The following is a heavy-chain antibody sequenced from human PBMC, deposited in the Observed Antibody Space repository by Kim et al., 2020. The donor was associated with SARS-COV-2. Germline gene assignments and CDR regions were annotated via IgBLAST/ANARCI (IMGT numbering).Heavy chain of an antibody. Sequence: GGSLRLSCVASGFDFTSYSINWVRQSPGKGLEWVASISSDGNYTFHADSVKGRFIKSRDNTQNSLFLEMTGLRVEDTGVYYCARVRTTEMTLYIDVWGQGTLVVVSS. J-gene: IGHJ4*02. D-gene: IGHD1-7*01. CDR2: ISSDGNYT. CDR3: ARVRTTEMTLYIDV. V-gene: IGHV3-21*01. CDR1: GFDFTSYS.